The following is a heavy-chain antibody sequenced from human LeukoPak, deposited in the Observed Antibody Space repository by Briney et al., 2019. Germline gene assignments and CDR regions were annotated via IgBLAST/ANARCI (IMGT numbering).Heavy chain of an antibody. V-gene: IGHV1-2*02. D-gene: IGHD3-10*01. Sequence: EASVKVSCKASGYTFTGYCLNWVRQAPGQGLEWMGWINPNSGSTKFAQKIQDRVTMTRDTSISTAYMELSRLRSDDTAVYYCARGGKVLNTEIRGALVSRDGFDIWGQGTMVTVSS. CDR2: INPNSGST. CDR1: GYTFTGYC. CDR3: ARGGKVLNTEIRGALVSRDGFDI. J-gene: IGHJ3*02.